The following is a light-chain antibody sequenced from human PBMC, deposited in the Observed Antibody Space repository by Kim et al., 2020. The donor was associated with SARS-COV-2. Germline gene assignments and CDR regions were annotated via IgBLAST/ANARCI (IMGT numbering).Light chain of an antibody. CDR2: GAS. J-gene: IGKJ4*01. CDR1: QSISIN. V-gene: IGKV3-15*01. CDR3: QQYNKWPT. Sequence: SVSPGERATLSCRASQSISINLAWYQQKPGHAPRLLIYGASTRATGVPARFSGSGSGTEFTLTVSSLQSEDFAVYYCQQYNKWPTFGGGTKVDIK.